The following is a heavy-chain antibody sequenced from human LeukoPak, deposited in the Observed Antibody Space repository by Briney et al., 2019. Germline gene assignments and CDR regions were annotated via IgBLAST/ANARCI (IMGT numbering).Heavy chain of an antibody. CDR2: IIPNFGAP. CDR3: AKSRGGSFYGTFWDY. Sequence: SVKVSCTASGGTFINYAISWLRQAPGQGLEWMGGIIPNFGAPNYAQKFQGRLTITEDESTSTAYMDLSRLRSEDTAVYYCAKSRGGSFYGTFWDYWSQGTLVTVSS. V-gene: IGHV1-69*13. CDR1: GGTFINYA. D-gene: IGHD1-26*01. J-gene: IGHJ4*02.